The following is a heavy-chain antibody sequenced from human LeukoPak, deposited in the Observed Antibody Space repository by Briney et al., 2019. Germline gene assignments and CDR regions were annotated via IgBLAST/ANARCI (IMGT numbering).Heavy chain of an antibody. V-gene: IGHV1-24*01. CDR1: GYTLTELS. Sequence: RASVKVSCKVSGYTLTELSMHWVRQAPGKGLEWMGGFDPEDGETIYAQKFQGRVTMTEDTSTDTAYMELSSLRSEDTAVYYCATALDLILSDAFVIWGQGTMVTVSS. CDR2: FDPEDGET. J-gene: IGHJ3*02. CDR3: ATALDLILSDAFVI.